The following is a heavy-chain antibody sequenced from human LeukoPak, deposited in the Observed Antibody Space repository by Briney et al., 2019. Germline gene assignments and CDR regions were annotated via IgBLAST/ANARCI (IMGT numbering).Heavy chain of an antibody. D-gene: IGHD3-22*01. V-gene: IGHV1-24*01. Sequence: ASVKVSCKVSGYTLTELSMHGVRQAPGKGLEWMGVFYPEDGETIYAQKFQGRVTMTEDTSTDTAYMELSSLRAEDTAVYYCATGDSSGYAFFDYWGQGTLVTVSS. CDR3: ATGDSSGYAFFDY. J-gene: IGHJ4*02. CDR2: FYPEDGET. CDR1: GYTLTELS.